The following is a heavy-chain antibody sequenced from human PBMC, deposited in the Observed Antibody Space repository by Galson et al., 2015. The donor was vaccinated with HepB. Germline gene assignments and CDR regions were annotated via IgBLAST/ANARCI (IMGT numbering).Heavy chain of an antibody. CDR1: GFTFTNYG. Sequence: SVKVSCKASGFTFTNYGFSWVRQAPGQGLEWMGWISAYNRDTNYVQKFQGRVTMTTDTSTSTAYMELRSLTSDDTAVYYCARDYGDYRRTFDYWGQGTLVTVSS. J-gene: IGHJ4*02. V-gene: IGHV1-18*04. CDR2: ISAYNRDT. D-gene: IGHD4-17*01. CDR3: ARDYGDYRRTFDY.